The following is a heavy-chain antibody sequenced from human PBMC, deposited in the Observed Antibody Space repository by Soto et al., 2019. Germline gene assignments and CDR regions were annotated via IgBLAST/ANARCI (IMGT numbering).Heavy chain of an antibody. Sequence: EVQLLESGGGLVQPGGSLRLSCAASGFTFSSYAMSWVRKAPGKGREWVSAISGSGGSTYYADSVKGRFTISRDNSKNTLYLQMNSLRAEDTAVYYCAKRTDFMVRGTRFDYWGQGTLVTVSS. CDR1: GFTFSSYA. D-gene: IGHD3-10*01. J-gene: IGHJ4*02. V-gene: IGHV3-23*01. CDR2: ISGSGGST. CDR3: AKRTDFMVRGTRFDY.